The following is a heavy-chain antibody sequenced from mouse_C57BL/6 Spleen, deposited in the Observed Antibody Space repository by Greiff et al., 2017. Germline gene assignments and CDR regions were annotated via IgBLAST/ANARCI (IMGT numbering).Heavy chain of an antibody. Sequence: VQLKESGPGMVKPSQSLSLTCTVTGYSITSGYDWHWIRHFPGNKLEWMGYISYSGSTNYNPSLKSRISITHDTSKNHFFLKLNSVTTEDTATYYCARGRGYYYGSSYEDYAMDYWGQGTSVTVSS. J-gene: IGHJ4*01. CDR2: ISYSGST. CDR1: GYSITSGYD. V-gene: IGHV3-1*01. D-gene: IGHD1-1*01. CDR3: ARGRGYYYGSSYEDYAMDY.